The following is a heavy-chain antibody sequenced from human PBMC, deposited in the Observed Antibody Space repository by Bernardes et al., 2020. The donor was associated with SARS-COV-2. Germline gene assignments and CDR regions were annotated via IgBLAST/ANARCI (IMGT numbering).Heavy chain of an antibody. J-gene: IGHJ6*02. CDR2: SNPNSGGT. CDR3: ALPPSNYDRYGMDV. D-gene: IGHD3-22*01. Sequence: SVNVSCKASGYTFTDYYIHWVRQAPAQGLEWMGWSNPNSGGTIYAQKFQGRLTMTRDTSISTPYMELSRLRSDDTAMYYCALPPSNYDRYGMDVWGQGTTVTVSS. V-gene: IGHV1-2*02. CDR1: GYTFTDYY.